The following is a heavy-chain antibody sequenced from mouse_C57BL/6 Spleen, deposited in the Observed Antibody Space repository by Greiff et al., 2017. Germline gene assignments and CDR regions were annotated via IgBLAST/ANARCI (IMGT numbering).Heavy chain of an antibody. CDR3: AREGGVTTVDARDY. CDR2: INPGSGGT. D-gene: IGHD1-1*01. J-gene: IGHJ4*01. Sequence: QVQLQQSGAELVRPGTSVKVSCKASGYAFTNYLIEWVKQRPGQGLEWIGVINPGSGGTNYNEKFKGKATLTADKSSSTAYMQLSSLTSEDSAVYFCAREGGVTTVDARDYWGQGTSVTVSS. V-gene: IGHV1-54*01. CDR1: GYAFTNYL.